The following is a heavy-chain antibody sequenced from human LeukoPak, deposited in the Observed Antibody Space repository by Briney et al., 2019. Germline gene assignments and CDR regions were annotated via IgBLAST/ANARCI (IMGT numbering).Heavy chain of an antibody. CDR2: ISRTGSTK. D-gene: IGHD2-21*01. CDR3: AKAPVTTCRGAYCYPFDY. CDR1: GFTFSDYN. V-gene: IGHV3-11*01. Sequence: GGSLRLSCAASGFTFSDYNMRWIRQAPGKGLEWVSSISRTGSTKYYADSVKGRLTISRDSSKNTLFLQMNRLRPEDAAVYYCAKAPVTTCRGAYCYPFDYWGQGTLVTVSS. J-gene: IGHJ4*02.